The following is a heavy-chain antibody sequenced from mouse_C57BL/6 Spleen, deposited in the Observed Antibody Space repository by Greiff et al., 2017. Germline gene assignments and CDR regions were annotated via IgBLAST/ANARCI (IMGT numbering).Heavy chain of an antibody. J-gene: IGHJ1*03. CDR3: ARYTTGICWYFDV. CDR1: GYTFTSYW. Sequence: QVQLQQPGAELVMPGASVKLSCKASGYTFTSYWMHWVKQRPGQGLEWIGEIDPSDSYTNYNQKFKGKSTLTVDKSSSTAYMQLSSLTSEDSAVYYCARYTTGICWYFDVWGTGTTVTVSS. V-gene: IGHV1-69*01. CDR2: IDPSDSYT. D-gene: IGHD1-1*01.